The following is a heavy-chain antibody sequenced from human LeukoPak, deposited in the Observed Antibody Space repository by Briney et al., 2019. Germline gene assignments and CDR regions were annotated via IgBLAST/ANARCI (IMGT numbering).Heavy chain of an antibody. CDR1: GFTFSGSA. D-gene: IGHD6-13*01. CDR3: TGGIAAAGDLDC. Sequence: PGGSLRLSCAASGFTFSGSAMHWVRQASGKGLEWVGRIRSKTNSYATAYAASVKGRFTISRDDSKNTAYLQMNSLKTEDTAVYYCTGGIAAAGDLDCWGQGTLVTVSS. V-gene: IGHV3-73*01. J-gene: IGHJ4*02. CDR2: IRSKTNSYAT.